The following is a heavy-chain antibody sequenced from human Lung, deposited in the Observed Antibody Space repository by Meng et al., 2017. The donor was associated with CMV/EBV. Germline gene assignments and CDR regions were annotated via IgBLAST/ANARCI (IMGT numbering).Heavy chain of an antibody. J-gene: IGHJ4*02. D-gene: IGHD3-3*01. CDR2: ISITGGMT. CDR1: GFTFRSYA. V-gene: IGHV3-23*01. CDR3: AKDFWSAYYYFDS. Sequence: GGSLRLSCAASGFTFRSYAMHWVRQAPGKGLEWVSGISITGGMTYYADSVKGRFTISRDNSKNTLYLQMNSLRAEDTAVYYCAKDFWSAYYYFDSWGQGTLVTVSS.